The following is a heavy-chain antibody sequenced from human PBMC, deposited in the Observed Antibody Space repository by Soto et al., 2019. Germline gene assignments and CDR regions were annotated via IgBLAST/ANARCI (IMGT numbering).Heavy chain of an antibody. Sequence: PSETLSLTCTVSGPSITTDSYYWGWIRQPPGKGLEWIGSAYYSGSTYYNPSLKSRVTISVGTSKNQFSLKLSSVTAADTSVYFCARLHSEYQQIDPWGQGTLVTVSS. V-gene: IGHV4-39*01. J-gene: IGHJ5*02. D-gene: IGHD2-2*01. CDR3: ARLHSEYQQIDP. CDR2: AYYSGST. CDR1: GPSITTDSYY.